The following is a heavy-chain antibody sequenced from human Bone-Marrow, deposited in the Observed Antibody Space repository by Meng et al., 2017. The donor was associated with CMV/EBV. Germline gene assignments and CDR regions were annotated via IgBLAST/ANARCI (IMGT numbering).Heavy chain of an antibody. CDR1: GYTLSGYY. V-gene: IGHV1-2*02. J-gene: IGHJ6*02. CDR2: INPNSGGT. D-gene: IGHD2-2*01. Sequence: ASVKVSCKASGYTLSGYYMDWVRQAPGQGLEWMGWINPNSGGTNYAQKLQGRVTMTTDTSTSTAYMELRSLRSDDTAVYYCARDPIIVVVPAATRYYGMDVWGQGTTVTVSS. CDR3: ARDPIIVVVPAATRYYGMDV.